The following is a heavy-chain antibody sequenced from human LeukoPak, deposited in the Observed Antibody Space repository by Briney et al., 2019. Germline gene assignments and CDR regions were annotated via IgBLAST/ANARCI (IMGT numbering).Heavy chain of an antibody. CDR1: GGSISSSSYY. J-gene: IGHJ4*02. CDR2: IYYSGST. CDR3: ARLTYSSWYPVALDY. Sequence: PSETLSLTCTVSGGSISSSSYYWGWIRQPPGKGLEWIGSIYYSGSTYYNPSLKSRVTISVDTSKNQFSLKLSSVTAADTAVYYCARLTYSSWYPVALDYWGQGTLVTVSS. V-gene: IGHV4-39*07. D-gene: IGHD6-13*01.